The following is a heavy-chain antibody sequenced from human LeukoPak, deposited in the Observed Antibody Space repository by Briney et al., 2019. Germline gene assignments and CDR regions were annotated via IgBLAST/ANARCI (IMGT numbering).Heavy chain of an antibody. V-gene: IGHV3-30*19. J-gene: IGHJ4*02. CDR3: ARDRVVSGYDPVPFDY. D-gene: IGHD5-12*01. Sequence: GGSLRLSCAASGFTFSSYGMHWVRQAPGKGLEWVAVISYDGSNKYYADSVKGRFTISRDNSKNTLYLQMNSLRAEDTAVYYCARDRVVSGYDPVPFDYWGQGTLVTVSS. CDR2: ISYDGSNK. CDR1: GFTFSSYG.